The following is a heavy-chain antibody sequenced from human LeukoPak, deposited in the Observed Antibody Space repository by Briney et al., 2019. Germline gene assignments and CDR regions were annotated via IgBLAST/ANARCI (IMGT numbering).Heavy chain of an antibody. Sequence: KTGGSLRLSCAASGFTFSSYAMSWVRQAPGKGLEWVSSISSSSSYIYYADSVKGRFTISRDNAKNSLYLQMNSLRAEDTAVYYCASILNELIDYWGQGTLVTVSS. CDR1: GFTFSSYA. J-gene: IGHJ4*02. CDR3: ASILNELIDY. V-gene: IGHV3-21*01. CDR2: ISSSSSYI. D-gene: IGHD1-26*01.